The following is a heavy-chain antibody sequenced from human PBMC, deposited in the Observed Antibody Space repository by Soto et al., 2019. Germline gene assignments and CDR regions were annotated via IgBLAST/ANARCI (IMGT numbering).Heavy chain of an antibody. CDR2: IIPILGIA. V-gene: IGHV1-69*08. J-gene: IGHJ5*02. CDR1: GGTFSSYT. D-gene: IGHD3-16*01. CDR3: ARDLTPVLARASWFDP. Sequence: QVQLVQSGAEVKKPGSSVKVSCKASGGTFSSYTISWVRQSPGQGLEWMGRIIPILGIANYAQKLHGRVTITQDKSTSTAYMELSSLRSEGTGLYYCARDLTPVLARASWFDPWGQGSLVTVSS.